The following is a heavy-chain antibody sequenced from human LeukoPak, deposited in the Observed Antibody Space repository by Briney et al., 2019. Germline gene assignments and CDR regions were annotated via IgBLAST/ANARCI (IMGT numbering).Heavy chain of an antibody. CDR1: GYSFTSYW. J-gene: IGHJ4*02. D-gene: IGHD3-22*01. V-gene: IGHV5-51*01. CDR2: IYPGDSDT. Sequence: GESLKISCKGSGYSFTSYWIGWVRQMPGKGLEWMGIIYPGDSDTRYSPSFQGQVTISADKSISTDYLQWSSLKASDTAMYYCAGAYYDSSGYYWGFDYWGQGTLVTVSS. CDR3: AGAYYDSSGYYWGFDY.